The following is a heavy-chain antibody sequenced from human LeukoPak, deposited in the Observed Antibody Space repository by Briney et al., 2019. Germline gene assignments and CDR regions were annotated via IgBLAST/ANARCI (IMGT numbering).Heavy chain of an antibody. CDR2: ISAYNGNT. V-gene: IGHV1-18*01. J-gene: IGHJ3*01. CDR1: GYRFITYG. Sequence: ASVTVSCKASGYRFITYGLSWVRQAPGQGLEWMGCISAYNGNTNFAPKLQGRVTVTADTSTSTAYMELRSLRSDDTAVYYCARDVFEGFGERVIDAFDLWGQGTMVTVSS. D-gene: IGHD3-10*01. CDR3: ARDVFEGFGERVIDAFDL.